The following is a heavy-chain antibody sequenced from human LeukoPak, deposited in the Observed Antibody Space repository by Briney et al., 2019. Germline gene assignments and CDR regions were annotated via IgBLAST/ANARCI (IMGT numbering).Heavy chain of an antibody. V-gene: IGHV3-7*01. CDR1: GFTFSSYW. Sequence: GGSLRLSCAASGFTFSSYWMSWVRQAPGKGLEWVANIKQDGSEKYYVDSVKGRFTISRDNAKNSLYLQMNSLRAEDTAVYYCARDGWDHYDSSGYSGASFDIWGQGTMVTVSS. J-gene: IGHJ3*02. D-gene: IGHD3-22*01. CDR3: ARDGWDHYDSSGYSGASFDI. CDR2: IKQDGSEK.